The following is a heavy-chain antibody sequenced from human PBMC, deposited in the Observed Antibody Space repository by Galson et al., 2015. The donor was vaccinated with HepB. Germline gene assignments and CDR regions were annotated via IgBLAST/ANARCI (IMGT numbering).Heavy chain of an antibody. CDR2: ISSSSSYI. J-gene: IGHJ1*01. D-gene: IGHD3-9*01. CDR3: ARDRGTYYDILTGYPEYFQH. CDR1: GFTFSSYS. Sequence: SLRLSCAASGFTFSSYSMNWVRQAPGRGLEWVSSISSSSSYIYYADSVKGRFTISRDNAKNSLYLQMNSLRAEDTAVYYCARDRGTYYDILTGYPEYFQHWGQGTLVTVSS. V-gene: IGHV3-21*01.